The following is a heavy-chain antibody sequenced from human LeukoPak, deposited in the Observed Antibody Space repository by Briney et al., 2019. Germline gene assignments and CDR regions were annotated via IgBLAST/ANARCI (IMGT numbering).Heavy chain of an antibody. CDR1: GFTFSNYW. J-gene: IGHJ4*02. CDR2: IKQDGSEK. Sequence: GGSLRLSCAASGFTFSNYWMSWVRQAPGKGLEWVANIKQDGSEKYYVDSVKGRFTISRDNAKNSLYLQMNSLRAEDTAVYYCARDPPRVRLGELSPASYFDYWGQGTLVTVSS. D-gene: IGHD3-16*02. CDR3: ARDPPRVRLGELSPASYFDY. V-gene: IGHV3-7*01.